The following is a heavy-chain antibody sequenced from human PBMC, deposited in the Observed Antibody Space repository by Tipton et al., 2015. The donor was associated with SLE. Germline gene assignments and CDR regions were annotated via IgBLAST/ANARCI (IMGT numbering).Heavy chain of an antibody. Sequence: TLSLTCAVYGGSFSGYYWSWIRQPPGKGLEWIGEINHSGSTNYNPSLKRRVTISVDTSRNQFSLKLSSVTAADTAVYYCARGYCSGGSCRPYYGMDVWGQGTTVTVSS. CDR2: INHSGST. D-gene: IGHD2-15*01. CDR1: GGSFSGYY. J-gene: IGHJ6*02. CDR3: ARGYCSGGSCRPYYGMDV. V-gene: IGHV4-34*01.